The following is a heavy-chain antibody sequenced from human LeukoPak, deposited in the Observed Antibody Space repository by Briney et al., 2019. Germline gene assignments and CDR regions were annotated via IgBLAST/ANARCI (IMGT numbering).Heavy chain of an antibody. CDR3: ARSPEIYYMDV. CDR1: GFTFSSFG. V-gene: IGHV3-21*01. D-gene: IGHD5-24*01. Sequence: GGSLRLSCAASGFTFSSFGMNWVRQAPGKGLEWVSSLSSSSSYIYYADSVKGRFTISRDNAKNSLYLQMNSLRAEDTAVYYCARSPEIYYMDVWGKGTTVTVSS. CDR2: LSSSSSYI. J-gene: IGHJ6*03.